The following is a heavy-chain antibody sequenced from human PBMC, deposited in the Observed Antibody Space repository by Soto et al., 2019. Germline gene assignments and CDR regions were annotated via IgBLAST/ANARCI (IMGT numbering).Heavy chain of an antibody. Sequence: GESLKSSCKGSGYSFTSYWISWVRQVPGKGLEWMGRIDPSDSYTNYRPSFQGHVTISADKSISTAYLQWSSLKASDTAMYYCATRYNYYYSGMDVWGQGTTVTVSS. D-gene: IGHD5-18*01. V-gene: IGHV5-10-1*01. CDR2: IDPSDSYT. J-gene: IGHJ6*02. CDR1: GYSFTSYW. CDR3: ATRYNYYYSGMDV.